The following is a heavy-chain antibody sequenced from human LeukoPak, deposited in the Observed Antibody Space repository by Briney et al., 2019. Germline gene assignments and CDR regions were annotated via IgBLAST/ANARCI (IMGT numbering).Heavy chain of an antibody. CDR2: IYPGDSDT. CDR1: GCSFTTYW. J-gene: IGHJ4*02. D-gene: IGHD4-17*01. V-gene: IGHV5-51*01. CDR3: ARRGPYGAYFDY. Sequence: KSGESLKISCKGSGCSFTTYWIGWVRQMPGKGLEWMGIIYPGDSDTRYSPSFQGQVTISADKSISTAYLQWTSLKASDTAMYYCARRGPYGAYFDYWGQGTLVSFSS.